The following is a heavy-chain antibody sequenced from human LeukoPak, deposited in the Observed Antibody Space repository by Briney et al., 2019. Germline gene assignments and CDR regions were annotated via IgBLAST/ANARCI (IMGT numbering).Heavy chain of an antibody. CDR3: ARQEDFYSSSPVDY. D-gene: IGHD6-6*01. V-gene: IGHV4-39*01. J-gene: IGHJ4*02. Sequence: SETLSLTCTVSGGSITSNSYYWGWIRPPPGKGLEWIGNIYYSGSTYYNPSLKSRVTISVDTSKNQFSLRLNSVTAADTAIYYCARQEDFYSSSPVDYWGQGTLVTVSS. CDR1: GGSITSNSYY. CDR2: IYYSGST.